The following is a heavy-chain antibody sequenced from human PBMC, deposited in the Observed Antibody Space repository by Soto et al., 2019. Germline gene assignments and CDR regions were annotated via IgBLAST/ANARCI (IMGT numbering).Heavy chain of an antibody. J-gene: IGHJ5*02. CDR1: GDSMTSSSYY. Sequence: PSDTLSLTSTVSGDSMTSSSYYWGWIRQPPGKGLEGIGSIYYSERTSYNSGSTYYSPSLKSRVTISGDTSKSQFSLKLSSVTAADTAVYYCARHTRNQFDPWGQGTLVTVSS. CDR2: IYYSERTSYNSGST. V-gene: IGHV4-39*01. CDR3: ARHTRNQFDP.